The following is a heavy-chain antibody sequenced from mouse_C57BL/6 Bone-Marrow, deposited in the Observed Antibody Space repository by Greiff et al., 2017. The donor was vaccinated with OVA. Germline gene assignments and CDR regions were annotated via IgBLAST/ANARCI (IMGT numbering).Heavy chain of an antibody. CDR1: GYTFTDYY. V-gene: IGHV1-26*01. D-gene: IGHD1-1*01. CDR2: INPNNGGT. Sequence: EVQLQQSGPELVKPGASVKISCKASGYTFTDYYMNWVKQSHGKSLEWIGDINPNNGGTSYNQKFKGKATLTVDKSSSTAYMELRSLTSEDSAVYYCARSPRGTVPYYFDYWGQGTTLTVSS. CDR3: ARSPRGTVPYYFDY. J-gene: IGHJ2*01.